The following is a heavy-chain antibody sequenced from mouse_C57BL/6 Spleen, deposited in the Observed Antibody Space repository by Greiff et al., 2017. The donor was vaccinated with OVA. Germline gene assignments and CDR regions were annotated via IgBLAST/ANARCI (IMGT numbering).Heavy chain of an antibody. J-gene: IGHJ2*01. CDR3: ARRDYGSSFYFDY. Sequence: VQLQQSGGGLVKPGGSLKLSCAASGFTFSDYGMHWVRQAPEKGLEWVAYISSGSSTIYYADTVKGRFTISRDNAKNTLFLQMTSLRSEDTAMYYCARRDYGSSFYFDYWGQGTTLTVSS. D-gene: IGHD1-1*01. CDR1: GFTFSDYG. V-gene: IGHV5-17*01. CDR2: ISSGSSTI.